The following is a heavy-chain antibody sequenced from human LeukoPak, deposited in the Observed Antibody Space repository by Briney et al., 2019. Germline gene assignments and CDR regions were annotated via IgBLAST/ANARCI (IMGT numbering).Heavy chain of an antibody. CDR3: ATSTYCSGGSCYSRTFQY. CDR1: GFTFSSYW. D-gene: IGHD2-15*01. V-gene: IGHV3-74*01. CDR2: INSDGSST. Sequence: PGGSLRLSCAASGFTFSSYWMPWVRQAPGKGLVWVSRINSDGSSTNYADSVKGRFTISRDNAKNTLYLQMNSLRAEDTAVYYCATSTYCSGGSCYSRTFQYWGQGTLVTVSS. J-gene: IGHJ4*02.